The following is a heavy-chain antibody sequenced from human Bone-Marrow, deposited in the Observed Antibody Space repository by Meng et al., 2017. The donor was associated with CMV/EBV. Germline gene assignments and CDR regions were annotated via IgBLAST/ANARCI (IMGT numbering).Heavy chain of an antibody. V-gene: IGHV4-4*07. CDR2: IYTSGST. CDR3: ARRGLLRYSSWYFDL. CDR1: DGSLSSYY. D-gene: IGHD3-9*01. Sequence: VPLQQHAQGRGMPCTTLSPTAPGSDGSLSSYYWSWIRQPAGKGLEWIGRIYTSGSTNSTPSLKSRATMSVDTSKNQFSLKLSSVTAADTAVYYCARRGLLRYSSWYFDLWGRGTLVTVSS. J-gene: IGHJ2*01.